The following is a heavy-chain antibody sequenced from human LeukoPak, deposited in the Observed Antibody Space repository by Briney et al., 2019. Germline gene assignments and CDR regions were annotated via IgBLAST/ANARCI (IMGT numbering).Heavy chain of an antibody. CDR2: IYYSGST. CDR3: ARGYYDFWSGYLPFDP. V-gene: IGHV4-59*01. D-gene: IGHD3-3*01. J-gene: IGHJ5*02. CDR1: GGSISSYY. Sequence: SETLSLTCTVPGGSISSYYWSWIRQPPGKGLEWIGYIYYSGSTNYNPSLKSRVTISVDTSKNQFSLKLSSVTAADTAVYYCARGYYDFWSGYLPFDPWGQGTLVTISS.